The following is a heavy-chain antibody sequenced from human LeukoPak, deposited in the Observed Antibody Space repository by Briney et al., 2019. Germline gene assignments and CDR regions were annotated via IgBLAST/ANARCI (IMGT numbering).Heavy chain of an antibody. J-gene: IGHJ4*02. V-gene: IGHV3-15*01. D-gene: IGHD3-10*01. CDR3: TTDRTFASGWFGKLVY. Sequence: GGSLRLSCAASGFTFSNAWMSWVRQAPGKGLEWVGRIKRKSDGGTTDYAAPVKGRFTISRDDSKYTLYLQMNSLKTEDTAVYYCTTDRTFASGWFGKLVYWGQGTLVTVPS. CDR2: IKRKSDGGTT. CDR1: GFTFSNAW.